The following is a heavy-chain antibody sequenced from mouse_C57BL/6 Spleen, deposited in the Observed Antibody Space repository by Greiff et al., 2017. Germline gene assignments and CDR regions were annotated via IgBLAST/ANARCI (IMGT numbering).Heavy chain of an antibody. CDR1: GYTFTDHT. V-gene: IGHV1-78*01. CDR3: ARRGGLPQPHFDY. Sequence: QVQLQQSDAELVKPGASVKISCKVSGYTFTDHTIHWMKQRPEQGLEWIGYILPRNGSTKYNEKFKVKATLTADKSSSTAYMQLNSLTSEDSAVYFCARRGGLPQPHFDYWGQGTTLTVSS. D-gene: IGHD5-5*01. CDR2: ILPRNGST. J-gene: IGHJ2*01.